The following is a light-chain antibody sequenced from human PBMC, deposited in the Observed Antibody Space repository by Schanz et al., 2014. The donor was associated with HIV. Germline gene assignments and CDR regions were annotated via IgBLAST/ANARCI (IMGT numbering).Light chain of an antibody. CDR1: QDISSY. CDR2: AAS. J-gene: IGKJ2*01. V-gene: IGKV1-9*01. CDR3: QRYNSYSHT. Sequence: DIQLTQSPSFLSASVGDRVTISCRASQDISSYLAWYQQKPGKAPKLLIYAASTLQSGVPSRFSGSGSGTEFTLTISSLQPEDFATYYCQRYNSYSHTFGQGTKLDIK.